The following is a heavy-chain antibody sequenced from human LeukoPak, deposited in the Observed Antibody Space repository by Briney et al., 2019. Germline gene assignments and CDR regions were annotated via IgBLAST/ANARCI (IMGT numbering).Heavy chain of an antibody. Sequence: GGSLRLSCAASGFTFSSYGMHWVRQAPGKGLEWVAVISYDGSNKYYADSVKGRFTISRDNSKNTLYLQMNSLRAEDTAVYYCARDWIRGVVPKGFDSWGQGTLVTVSS. CDR1: GFTFSSYG. J-gene: IGHJ4*02. D-gene: IGHD2-2*03. V-gene: IGHV3-30*03. CDR2: ISYDGSNK. CDR3: ARDWIRGVVPKGFDS.